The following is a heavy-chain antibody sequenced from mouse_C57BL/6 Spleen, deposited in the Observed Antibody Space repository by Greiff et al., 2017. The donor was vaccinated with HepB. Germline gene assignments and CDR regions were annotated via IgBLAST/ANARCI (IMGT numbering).Heavy chain of an antibody. V-gene: IGHV5-6*01. CDR2: ISSGGSYT. J-gene: IGHJ4*01. D-gene: IGHD1-1*01. CDR1: GFTFSSYG. CDR3: ARQGTVVANAMDY. Sequence: EVQLVESGGDLVKPGGSLKLSCAASGFTFSSYGMSWVRQTPDKRLEWVATISSGGSYTYYPDSVKGRFTISRDNAKNTLYLQMSSLKSEDTAMYYCARQGTVVANAMDYWGQGTSVTVSS.